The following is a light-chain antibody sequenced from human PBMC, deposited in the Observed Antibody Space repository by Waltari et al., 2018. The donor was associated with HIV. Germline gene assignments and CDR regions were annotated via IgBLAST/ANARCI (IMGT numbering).Light chain of an antibody. CDR3: QSYDSSLSGSV. CDR2: GNV. Sequence: QSVLTPPPSVSGAPGQRVTISCTGSSSSIGAGYDVPWYQQFPGSAPKLLINGNVNRPSGVPDRFADSKSGTSASLAITGLQAEDEADYYCQSYDSSLSGSVFGGGTKLTVL. CDR1: SSSIGAGYD. V-gene: IGLV1-40*01. J-gene: IGLJ3*02.